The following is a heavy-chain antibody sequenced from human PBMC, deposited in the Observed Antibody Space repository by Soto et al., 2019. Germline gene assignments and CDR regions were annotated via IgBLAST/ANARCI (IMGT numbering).Heavy chain of an antibody. CDR1: GGTFSSYA. V-gene: IGHV1-69*13. J-gene: IGHJ6*02. Sequence: ASVKVSFKASGGTFSSYAISWVRQAPGQGLEWMGGIIPIFGTANYAQKFQGRVTITADESTSTAYMELSSLRSEDTAVYYCARVGTEGCSSTSCYSGAGWYYGMDVWGQGTTVTVSS. CDR3: ARVGTEGCSSTSCYSGAGWYYGMDV. D-gene: IGHD2-2*01. CDR2: IIPIFGTA.